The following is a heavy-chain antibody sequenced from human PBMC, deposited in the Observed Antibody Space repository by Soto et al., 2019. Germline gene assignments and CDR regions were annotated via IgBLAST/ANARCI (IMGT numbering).Heavy chain of an antibody. CDR2: IRAYNGNT. CDR3: AMTSSGWENFDY. D-gene: IGHD6-19*01. CDR1: GYTFTSYV. V-gene: IGHV1-18*04. J-gene: IGHJ4*02. Sequence: QVQLVQSGAEVKKPGASVKVSCKASGYTFTSYVMTWVRQAPGQGLEGMGWIRAYNGNTNYAQKLQGRVTMTTDTSASTSDMELRSLRSGDTAVYYCAMTSSGWENFDYWGQGTLVTVSS.